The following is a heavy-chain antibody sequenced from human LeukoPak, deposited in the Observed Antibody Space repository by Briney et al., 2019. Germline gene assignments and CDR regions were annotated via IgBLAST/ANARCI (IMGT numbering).Heavy chain of an antibody. Sequence: GGSLRLSCAASGFTFSSYAMSWVRQAPGKGLEWVAVISYDGSKKYYVDSVRGRFTISRDDSKNTVYLQMNSLRAEDTAVYYCAKEWDYYYGSGSYYPDYWGQGTLVTVSS. V-gene: IGHV3-30*18. J-gene: IGHJ4*02. CDR3: AKEWDYYYGSGSYYPDY. CDR2: ISYDGSKK. CDR1: GFTFSSYA. D-gene: IGHD3-10*01.